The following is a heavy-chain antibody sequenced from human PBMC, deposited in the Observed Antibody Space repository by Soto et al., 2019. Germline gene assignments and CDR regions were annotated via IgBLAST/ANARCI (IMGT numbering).Heavy chain of an antibody. V-gene: IGHV3-21*01. CDR1: GFTFRSYS. CDR3: ARGAGYRPYYYYGMDV. D-gene: IGHD4-4*01. Sequence: GGSLRLSCAASGFTFRSYSMNWVRQAPGKGLEWVSSISSSSSYIYYADSVKGRFTISRDNAKNSLYLQMNSLRAEDTAVYYCARGAGYRPYYYYGMDVWGQGTTVTVSS. J-gene: IGHJ6*02. CDR2: ISSSSSYI.